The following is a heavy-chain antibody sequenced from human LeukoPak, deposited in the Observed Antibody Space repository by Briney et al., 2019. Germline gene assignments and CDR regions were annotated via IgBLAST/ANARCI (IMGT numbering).Heavy chain of an antibody. V-gene: IGHV3-23*01. CDR3: AKARKDIVVVVAATPFDY. J-gene: IGHJ4*02. CDR1: GFTFSSYA. D-gene: IGHD2-15*01. Sequence: GGSLRLSCAASGFTFSSYATSWVRQAPGKGLEWVSAISGSGGSTYYADSVKGRFTISRDNSKNTLYLRMNSLRAEDTAVYYCAKARKDIVVVVAATPFDYWGQGTLVTVSS. CDR2: ISGSGGST.